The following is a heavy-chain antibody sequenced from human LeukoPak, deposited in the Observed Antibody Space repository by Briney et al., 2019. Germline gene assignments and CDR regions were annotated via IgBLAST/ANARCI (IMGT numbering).Heavy chain of an antibody. CDR2: INRDGSER. CDR1: GFTFSNYW. D-gene: IGHD1-14*01. J-gene: IGHJ6*02. CDR3: ARDQAGGRYYYYGMDV. Sequence: GGSLRLSCAASGFTFSNYWMTWVRQAPGKGLEWVANINRDGSERYYADSVKSRFTISRDNSKNTLYLQMNSLRAEDTAVYYCARDQAGGRYYYYGMDVWGQGTTVTVSS. V-gene: IGHV3-7*01.